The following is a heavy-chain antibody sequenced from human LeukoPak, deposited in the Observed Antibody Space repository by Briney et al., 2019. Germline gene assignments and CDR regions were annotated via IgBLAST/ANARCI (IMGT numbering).Heavy chain of an antibody. J-gene: IGHJ4*02. V-gene: IGHV4-59*01. CDR1: GGSISSYY. Sequence: SETLSLTCTVSGGSISSYYWSWIRQPPGKGLEWIGYIYDSVFTKYNPSLKSRVTISVDTSKNQFSLKLSSVTAADTAVYYCARWGSGASDYWGQGTLVTVSS. D-gene: IGHD3-16*01. CDR3: ARWGSGASDY. CDR2: IYDSVFT.